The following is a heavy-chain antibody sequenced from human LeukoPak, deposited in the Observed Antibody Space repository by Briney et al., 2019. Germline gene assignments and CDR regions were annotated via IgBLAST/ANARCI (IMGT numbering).Heavy chain of an antibody. CDR2: MSSSSNFI. J-gene: IGHJ4*02. D-gene: IGHD6-13*01. CDR1: GFTFSSYS. V-gene: IGHV3-21*01. CDR3: ARAPPGIAAAGTGFDY. Sequence: PGGSLRLSCAASGFTFSSYSMNWVRQAPGKGLEWVSFMSSSSNFIYYADSVKGRFTISRDNAKNSLYLQMNSLRAEDTAVYYCARAPPGIAAAGTGFDYWGQGTLVTVSS.